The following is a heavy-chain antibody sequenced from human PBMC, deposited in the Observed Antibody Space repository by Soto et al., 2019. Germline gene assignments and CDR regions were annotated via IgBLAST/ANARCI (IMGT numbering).Heavy chain of an antibody. CDR2: ISAYNGNT. Sequence: ASVKVSCKASGYTFTSYGISWVRQAPGQGLEWMGWISAYNGNTNYAQKLQGRVTMTTDTSTSTAYMELRSLRSDDTAVYYCARRYCSGGSCWVGYYYYGMDVWGQGTKVTVSS. CDR3: ARRYCSGGSCWVGYYYYGMDV. V-gene: IGHV1-18*01. D-gene: IGHD2-15*01. CDR1: GYTFTSYG. J-gene: IGHJ6*02.